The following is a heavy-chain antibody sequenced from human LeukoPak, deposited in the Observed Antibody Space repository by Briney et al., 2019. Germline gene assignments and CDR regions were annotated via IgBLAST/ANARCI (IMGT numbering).Heavy chain of an antibody. CDR3: ARDWYYDTSGYLRY. CDR2: IWHDGTNQ. J-gene: IGHJ4*02. D-gene: IGHD3-22*01. Sequence: GGSLRLSCAASGFTFNRYGMHWVRQAPGKGLEWVAFIWHDGTNQSYADSVKGRFTISRDNSKKMLYVQMSSLRVEDTAVYYCARDWYYDTSGYLRYWGQGTLVTVSS. CDR1: GFTFNRYG. V-gene: IGHV3-33*01.